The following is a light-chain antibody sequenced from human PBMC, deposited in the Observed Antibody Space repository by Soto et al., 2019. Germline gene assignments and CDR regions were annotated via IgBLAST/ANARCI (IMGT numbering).Light chain of an antibody. CDR2: GAX. Sequence: EIVLTQSPGTLSLSPGEIATLSCRPIQSVGRNLAWYQQKPGQAPRLLIYGAXSRATGIPDRFSGSGSGTDFTLTISRLEPEDFAVYDCQRYCSSAFTFGPGTKVDIK. CDR1: QSVGRN. V-gene: IGKV3-20*01. CDR3: QRYCSSAFT. J-gene: IGKJ3*01.